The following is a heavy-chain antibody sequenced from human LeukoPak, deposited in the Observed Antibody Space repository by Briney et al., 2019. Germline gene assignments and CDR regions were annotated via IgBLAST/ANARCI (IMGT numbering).Heavy chain of an antibody. Sequence: PSETLSLTCTVSGGSISSGDYYWSWVRQPPGKGLEWIGYIYYSGSTNYNPSLKSRVTISVDTSKNQFSLKLSSVTAADTAVYYCARALQPGATSFDYWGQGTLVTVSS. CDR2: IYYSGST. V-gene: IGHV4-61*08. CDR3: ARALQPGATSFDY. D-gene: IGHD2-15*01. J-gene: IGHJ4*02. CDR1: GGSISSGDYY.